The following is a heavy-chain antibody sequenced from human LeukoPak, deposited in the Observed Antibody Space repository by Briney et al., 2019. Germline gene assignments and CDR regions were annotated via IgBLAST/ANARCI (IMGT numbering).Heavy chain of an antibody. CDR3: ARDHLVVVPAAISLGDAFDI. D-gene: IGHD2-2*01. V-gene: IGHV1-69-2*01. CDR1: GYTFTDYY. Sequence: GASVKVSCKASGYTFTDYYMHWVQQAPGKGLEWMGRVDPEDGETIYAEKFQGRVTITADTSTDTAYMELSSLRSEDTAVYYCARDHLVVVPAAISLGDAFDIWGQGTMVTVSS. J-gene: IGHJ3*02. CDR2: VDPEDGET.